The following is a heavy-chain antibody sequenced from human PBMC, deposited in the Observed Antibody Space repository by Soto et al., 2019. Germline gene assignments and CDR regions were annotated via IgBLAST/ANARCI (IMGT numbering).Heavy chain of an antibody. D-gene: IGHD1-26*01. J-gene: IGHJ5*02. V-gene: IGHV1-18*01. CDR2: ISTNKGNT. CDR3: ARLYSGSFRFDP. CDR1: GYTFTTYG. Sequence: ASVKVSCKTSGYTFTTYGITWVRQAPGQGLEWMGWISTNKGNTNYAQKFQGRVTMTTDTSTSTAYMELRSLRSDDTAMYYCARLYSGSFRFDPWGQGTLVTVSS.